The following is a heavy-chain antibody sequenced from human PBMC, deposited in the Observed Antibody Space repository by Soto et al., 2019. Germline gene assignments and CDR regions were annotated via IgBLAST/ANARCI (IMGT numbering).Heavy chain of an antibody. CDR2: ISAGGTTT. CDR3: AKEAEYSSTWYQY. J-gene: IGHJ4*02. V-gene: IGHV3-23*01. CDR1: GFTFETNG. Sequence: PGGSLRLSCGASGFTFETNGMTWVRQVPGKGLEWVSGISAGGTTTYYADPVKGRFTISRDNSRNMLYLQMNSLRAEDTAVYHRAKEAEYSSTWYQYWGQGTLVTVSS. D-gene: IGHD6-13*01.